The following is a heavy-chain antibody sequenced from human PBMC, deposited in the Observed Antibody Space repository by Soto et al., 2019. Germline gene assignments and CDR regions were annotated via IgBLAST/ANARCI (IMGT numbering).Heavy chain of an antibody. CDR3: ARDGNTIFGVVPSGYMDV. V-gene: IGHV1-18*01. CDR1: GYTFTSYG. Sequence: QVQLVQSGAEVKKPGASVKVSCKASGYTFTSYGISWVRQAPGQGLEWMGWISAYNGNTNYAQKLQGRVTMTTDTSTSTASMELRSLRSDDTAVYYCARDGNTIFGVVPSGYMDVWGKGTTVTVSS. D-gene: IGHD3-3*01. CDR2: ISAYNGNT. J-gene: IGHJ6*03.